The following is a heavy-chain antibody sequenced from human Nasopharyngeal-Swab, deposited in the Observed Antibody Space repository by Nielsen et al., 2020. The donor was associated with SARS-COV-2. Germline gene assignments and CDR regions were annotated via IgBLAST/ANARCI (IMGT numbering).Heavy chain of an antibody. CDR3: ARRVARAPRHEGDYYYGMDV. V-gene: IGHV4-39*01. Sequence: RQAPGKGLERIGSIYYSGSTYYNPSLKSRVTISVDASKNQFSLKLSSVTAADTAVYYCARRVARAPRHEGDYYYGMDVWGQGTTVTVSS. CDR2: IYYSGST. D-gene: IGHD3-16*01. J-gene: IGHJ6*02.